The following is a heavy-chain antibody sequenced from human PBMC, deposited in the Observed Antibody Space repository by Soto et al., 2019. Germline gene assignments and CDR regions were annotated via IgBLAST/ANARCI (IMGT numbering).Heavy chain of an antibody. Sequence: DVQLVESGGGLIQPGGSLRLSCAAFGLTVSGKKYLAWVRQAPGKGLEWLSGLYDVDVTYYADSVKGRFTVSRDSSQSVVYLQMHSLRPDDTAVYYCASWQLQEHAYDIWGLGTAVTVSS. D-gene: IGHD1-1*01. V-gene: IGHV3-53*01. J-gene: IGHJ3*02. CDR3: ASWQLQEHAYDI. CDR2: LYDVDVT. CDR1: GLTVSGKKY.